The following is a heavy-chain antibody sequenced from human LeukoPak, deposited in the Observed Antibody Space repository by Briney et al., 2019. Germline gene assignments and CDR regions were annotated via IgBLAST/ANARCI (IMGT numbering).Heavy chain of an antibody. CDR2: IYYSGST. V-gene: IGHV4-59*08. CDR1: GGSISSYY. D-gene: IGHD4-17*01. CDR3: ARHRVYGDYAYYFDY. J-gene: IGHJ4*02. Sequence: ASETLSLTCTVSGGSISSYYWSWIRQPPGKGLEWIGYIYYSGSTNYNPSLKSRVTISVDTSKNQFSLKLSSVTAADTAVYYCARHRVYGDYAYYFDYWGQGTLVTVSS.